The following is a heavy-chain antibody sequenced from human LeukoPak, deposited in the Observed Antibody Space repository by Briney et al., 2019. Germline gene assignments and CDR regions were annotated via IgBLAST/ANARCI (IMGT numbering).Heavy chain of an antibody. Sequence: PETLSLTCTVSGSISSYYWSWIRQPPGKGLECIGYIYTSGSTNYNPSLKSRVTISVDTSKNQFSLDLSSVTAADTAVYYCARQKCTSTSCLTKNAFDIWGQGTMVTVSS. CDR3: ARQKCTSTSCLTKNAFDI. CDR1: GSISSYY. CDR2: IYTSGST. J-gene: IGHJ3*02. V-gene: IGHV4-4*09. D-gene: IGHD2-2*01.